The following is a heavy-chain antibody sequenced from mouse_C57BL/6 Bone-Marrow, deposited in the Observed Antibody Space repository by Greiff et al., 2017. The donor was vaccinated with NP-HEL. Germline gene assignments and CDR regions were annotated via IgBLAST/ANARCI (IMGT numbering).Heavy chain of an antibody. Sequence: QVQLQQPGAELVRPGTSVKLSCKASGYTFTSYWMHWVKQRPGQGLEWIGVIDPSDSYTNYNQKFKGKATLTVDTSSSTAYMQLSSLTSEDSAVYYCARGSTTVVAKAYWGKGTLVTVSA. V-gene: IGHV1-59*01. CDR1: GYTFTSYW. CDR3: ARGSTTVVAKAY. CDR2: IDPSDSYT. J-gene: IGHJ3*01. D-gene: IGHD1-1*01.